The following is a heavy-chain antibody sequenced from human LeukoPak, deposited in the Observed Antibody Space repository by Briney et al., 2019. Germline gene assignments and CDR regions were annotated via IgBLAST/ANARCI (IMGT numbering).Heavy chain of an antibody. V-gene: IGHV3-30*04. D-gene: IGHD6-19*01. CDR2: ISYDGSNK. J-gene: IGHJ4*02. Sequence: GRSLRLSCAASGFTFSSYAMHWVRQAPGKGLEWVAVISYDGSNKYYADSVKGRFTISRDNSKNTLYLQMNSLRAEDTAVYYCASDQNVHSSGWLFDYWGQGTLVTVSS. CDR1: GFTFSSYA. CDR3: ASDQNVHSSGWLFDY.